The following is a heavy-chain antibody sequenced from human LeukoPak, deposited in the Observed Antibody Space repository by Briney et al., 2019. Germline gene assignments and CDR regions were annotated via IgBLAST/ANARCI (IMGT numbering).Heavy chain of an antibody. V-gene: IGHV6-1*01. Sequence: SQTLSLTCAISGDSVSSNSATWNWIRQSPSRGPEWLGRTYYRSTWYSDFAVSVKSRITINPDTSKNQFSLQLSSVTPLDTAVYYCARGRAVAGIPFDYWGQGTLVTVSS. CDR3: ARGRAVAGIPFDY. CDR2: TYYRSTWYS. CDR1: GDSVSSNSAT. D-gene: IGHD6-19*01. J-gene: IGHJ4*02.